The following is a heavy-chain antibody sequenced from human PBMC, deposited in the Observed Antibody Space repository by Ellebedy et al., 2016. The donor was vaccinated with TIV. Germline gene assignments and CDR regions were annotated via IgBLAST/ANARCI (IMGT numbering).Heavy chain of an antibody. Sequence: PGGSLRLSCAASGFTFSRSDMHWVRQPPGKGLDWVSAIGTHTETYYADSVKGRFTISRENAQNSLYLQLNSLTPGDTAVYYCARGAPENSYCGGDCYSFPDNWGQGTLVTVSS. CDR2: IGTHTET. CDR3: ARGAPENSYCGGDCYSFPDN. D-gene: IGHD2-21*02. CDR1: GFTFSRSD. V-gene: IGHV3-13*01. J-gene: IGHJ4*02.